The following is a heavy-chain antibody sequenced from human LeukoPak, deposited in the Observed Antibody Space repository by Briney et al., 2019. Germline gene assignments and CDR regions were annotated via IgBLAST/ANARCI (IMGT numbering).Heavy chain of an antibody. Sequence: ASVKASCKASGYTFTGYYMHWVRQAPGQGLEWMGWINPNSGGTNYAQKFQGRVTMTRDTSISTAYMELSRLRSDDTAVYYCARTRTEYNWFDPWGQGTLVTVSS. J-gene: IGHJ5*02. D-gene: IGHD3-10*01. V-gene: IGHV1-2*02. CDR1: GYTFTGYY. CDR2: INPNSGGT. CDR3: ARTRTEYNWFDP.